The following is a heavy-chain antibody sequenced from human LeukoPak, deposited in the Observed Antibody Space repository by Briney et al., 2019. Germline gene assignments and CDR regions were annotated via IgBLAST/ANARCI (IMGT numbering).Heavy chain of an antibody. Sequence: PGGSLRLSCAVSGLTFSSYSMNWVRQAPGKGLEWVSYITPSSSSIYYADSVRGRFTISRDNAKNSLYLQMNSLRDEDTAVYYCARASRSGYDYWGQGTLVTVSS. CDR1: GLTFSSYS. CDR3: ARASRSGYDY. J-gene: IGHJ4*02. V-gene: IGHV3-48*02. CDR2: ITPSSSSI. D-gene: IGHD3-22*01.